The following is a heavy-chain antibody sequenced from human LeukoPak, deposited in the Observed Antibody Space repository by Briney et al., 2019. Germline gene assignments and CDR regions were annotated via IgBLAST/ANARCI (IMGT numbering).Heavy chain of an antibody. V-gene: IGHV1-8*02. J-gene: IGHJ4*02. CDR2: MNPKSANT. CDR3: ARGGNNWSPED. Sequence: ASVKVSCKASGYIFTNYDIHWVRQATGQGLEWMAWMNPKSANTGYAQKFQGRVTMTRDTSISTAYMELSRLRSDDTAVYYCARGGNNWSPEDWGQGTLVTVSS. CDR1: GYIFTNYD. D-gene: IGHD1-20*01.